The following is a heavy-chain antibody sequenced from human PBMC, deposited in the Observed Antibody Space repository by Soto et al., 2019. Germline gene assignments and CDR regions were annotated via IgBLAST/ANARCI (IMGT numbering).Heavy chain of an antibody. V-gene: IGHV3-33*01. CDR2: IWYDGSNK. Sequence: QVQLVESGGGVVQPGRSLRLSCAASGFTFSSYGMHWVRQAPGKGLEWVAVIWYDGSNKYYADSVKGRFTISRDNSKNTLYLQMNSLRAEDMAVYYCARERMNYGMDVWGQGTTVTVSS. CDR1: GFTFSSYG. CDR3: ARERMNYGMDV. J-gene: IGHJ6*02.